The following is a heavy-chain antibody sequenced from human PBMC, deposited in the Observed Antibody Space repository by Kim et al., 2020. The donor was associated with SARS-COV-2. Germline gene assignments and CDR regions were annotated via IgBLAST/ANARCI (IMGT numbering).Heavy chain of an antibody. D-gene: IGHD2-15*01. CDR2: INHSGST. CDR1: GGSFSGYY. CDR3: ARTVRIRYCCGGRCRYNW. J-gene: IGHJ5*01. V-gene: IGHV4-34*01. Sequence: SETLSLTCAVYGGSFSGYYWSWIRQPPGKGLEWIGEINHSGSTNYNPSLKSRVTISVDTSKNQFSLKLSSVTAADTAVYYCARTVRIRYCCGGRCRYNW.